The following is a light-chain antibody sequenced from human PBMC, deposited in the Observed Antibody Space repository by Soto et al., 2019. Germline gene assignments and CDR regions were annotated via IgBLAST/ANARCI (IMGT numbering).Light chain of an antibody. J-gene: IGKJ5*01. Sequence: DIQMTQSPSSLSASVGDRVTITCQASHDIRKYLNWYQQKPGKAPRLLIYDASNMEKGVPSRFTGSGSGTDFILTLSSLQPEDIATYYCQQYENFPITFGQGTRLETK. CDR2: DAS. V-gene: IGKV1-33*01. CDR3: QQYENFPIT. CDR1: HDIRKY.